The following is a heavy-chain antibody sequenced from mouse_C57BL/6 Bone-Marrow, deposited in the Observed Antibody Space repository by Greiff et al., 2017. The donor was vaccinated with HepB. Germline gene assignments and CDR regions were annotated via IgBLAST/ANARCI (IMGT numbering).Heavy chain of an antibody. D-gene: IGHD2-3*01. CDR3: TFGYY. Sequence: EVPLVESGGGLVQPGGSMKLSCVASRFNFSNYCMNWVRQSPETGLEWVAQIRLKSDNYATQYAESLKGRFTISRNDSQRSVYLQMNNLRAEDTGIYYCTFGYYWGTGTTVTVSS. V-gene: IGHV6-3*01. J-gene: IGHJ1*03. CDR2: IRLKSDNYAT. CDR1: RFNFSNYC.